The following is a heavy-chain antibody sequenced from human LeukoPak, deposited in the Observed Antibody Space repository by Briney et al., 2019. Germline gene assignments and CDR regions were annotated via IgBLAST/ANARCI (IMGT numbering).Heavy chain of an antibody. Sequence: SETLSLTCTVSGGSISSTSYYWGWIRQPPGKGLEWIVSNYYRGSPYYHTFLKSRVTISVDTSKNQFSLKLRSVTAADTAVYYCARHVHSAPMIVVVVTPPYLPDFDLWGRGTLVTVSS. CDR2: NYYRGSP. CDR1: GGSISSTSYY. J-gene: IGHJ2*01. CDR3: ARHVHSAPMIVVVVTPPYLPDFDL. D-gene: IGHD3-22*01. V-gene: IGHV4-39*01.